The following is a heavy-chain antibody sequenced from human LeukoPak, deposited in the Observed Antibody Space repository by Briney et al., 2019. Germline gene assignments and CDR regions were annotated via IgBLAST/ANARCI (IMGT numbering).Heavy chain of an antibody. J-gene: IGHJ3*02. CDR1: GGSISSYY. V-gene: IGHV4-4*07. Sequence: SETLSLTCTVSGGSISSYYWSWIRQPAGKGLEWIGRIYTSGSTNYNPSLKSRVTMSVDTSKNQFSLKLSPVTAADTAVYYCLVYCSGGSCRGAFDIWGQGTMVTVSS. CDR2: IYTSGST. CDR3: LVYCSGGSCRGAFDI. D-gene: IGHD2-15*01.